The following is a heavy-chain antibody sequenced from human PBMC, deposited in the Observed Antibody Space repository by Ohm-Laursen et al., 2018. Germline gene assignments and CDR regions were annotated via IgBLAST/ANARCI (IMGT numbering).Heavy chain of an antibody. D-gene: IGHD3-22*01. Sequence: SLRLSCSASGFTFSSYSMNWVRQAPGKGLEWVSYISSSSSTIYYADSVKGRFTISRDNAKNSLYLQMNSLRAEDTAVYYCARASYDSSGYYYGGLMYYFDYWGQGTLVTVSS. CDR3: ARASYDSSGYYYGGLMYYFDY. CDR2: ISSSSSTI. CDR1: GFTFSSYS. J-gene: IGHJ4*02. V-gene: IGHV3-48*01.